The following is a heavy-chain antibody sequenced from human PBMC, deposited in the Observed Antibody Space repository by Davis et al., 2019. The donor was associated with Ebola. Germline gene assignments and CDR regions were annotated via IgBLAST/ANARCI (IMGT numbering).Heavy chain of an antibody. CDR1: GGSFSGYY. J-gene: IGHJ4*02. V-gene: IGHV4-34*01. D-gene: IGHD3-16*02. Sequence: SQTLSLTCAVYGGSFSGYYWSWIRQPPGKGLEWIGEINHSGSTNYNPSLKSRVTISVDTSKNQFSLKLSSVTAADTAVYYCARGRDYIWGSYRYLVWGQGTPVTVSS. CDR2: INHSGST. CDR3: ARGRDYIWGSYRYLV.